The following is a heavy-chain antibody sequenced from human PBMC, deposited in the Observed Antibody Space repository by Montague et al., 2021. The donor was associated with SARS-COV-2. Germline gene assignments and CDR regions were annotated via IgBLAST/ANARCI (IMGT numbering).Heavy chain of an antibody. CDR2: VSYDGRNK. D-gene: IGHD3-10*01. CDR3: ARDDYGSGTFYKPWLDP. Sequence: SLRLSCAGSGFNFGNHGIHRARQAPGKGLEWVAIVSYDGRNKYYGASVKGRFTISRDNSKNVVSLLMDSLRDDDTAVYYCARDDYGSGTFYKPWLDPWGQGTLVSVSS. J-gene: IGHJ5*02. V-gene: IGHV3-30*04. CDR1: GFNFGNHG.